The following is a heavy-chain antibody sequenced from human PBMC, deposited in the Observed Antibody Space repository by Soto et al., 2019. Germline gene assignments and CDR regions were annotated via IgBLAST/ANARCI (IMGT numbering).Heavy chain of an antibody. CDR3: ARVERYNWNYEWFDP. CDR2: ISAYNGNT. V-gene: IGHV1-18*01. Sequence: GASVKVSCKASGYTFTSYDISWVRQAPGQGLEWMGWISAYNGNTNYAQKLQGRVTMTTDTSTSTAYMELRSLRSDDTAVYYCARVERYNWNYEWFDPWGQGTLVTVSS. D-gene: IGHD1-7*01. CDR1: GYTFTSYD. J-gene: IGHJ5*02.